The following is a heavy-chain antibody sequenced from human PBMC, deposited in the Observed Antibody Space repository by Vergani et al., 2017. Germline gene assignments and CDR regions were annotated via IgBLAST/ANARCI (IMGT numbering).Heavy chain of an antibody. CDR1: GGSFTSYH. D-gene: IGHD4-11*01. V-gene: IGHV4-34*01. J-gene: IGHJ6*03. CDR3: AGVNTETNGHLYYYYYVDV. CDR2: IDHTGRP. Sequence: QVQLQQWGGGLLKPSETLSLTCVVNGGSFTSYHWTWIRQSPGEGLEWVGDIDHTGRPDYNPSLKSRLTMSVDKSRNQSSLMLNSVTATDTAIYFCAGVNTETNGHLYYYYYVDVWGQGTAVAVS.